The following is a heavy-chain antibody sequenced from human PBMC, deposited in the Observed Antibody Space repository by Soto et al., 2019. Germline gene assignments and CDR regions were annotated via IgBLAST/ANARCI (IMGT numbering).Heavy chain of an antibody. CDR2: IYYSGST. Sequence: SETLSLTCTVSGGSISSGDYYWSWIRQPPGKGLEWIGYIYYSGSTYYNPSLKSRVTISVDTSKNQFSLKLSSVTAADTAVYYCARVSSYSSSAYYFDYWGQGTLVTVSS. CDR3: ARVSSYSSSAYYFDY. D-gene: IGHD6-6*01. CDR1: GGSISSGDYY. V-gene: IGHV4-30-4*01. J-gene: IGHJ4*02.